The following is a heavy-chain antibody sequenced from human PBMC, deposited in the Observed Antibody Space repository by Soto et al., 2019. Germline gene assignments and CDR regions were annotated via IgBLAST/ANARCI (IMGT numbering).Heavy chain of an antibody. D-gene: IGHD2-2*01. V-gene: IGHV3-23*01. CDR1: GFTFSSYA. CDR3: AKQPLVPAAEGYMDV. Sequence: EVQLLESGGGLVQPGGSVRLSCAASGFTFSSYAMSWVRQAPGKGLEWVSAISGSGGNTYYADSVKGRFTISRDNSKNTLYLQMNSLRAEDTAVYYCAKQPLVPAAEGYMDVWGKGTTVTVSS. J-gene: IGHJ6*03. CDR2: ISGSGGNT.